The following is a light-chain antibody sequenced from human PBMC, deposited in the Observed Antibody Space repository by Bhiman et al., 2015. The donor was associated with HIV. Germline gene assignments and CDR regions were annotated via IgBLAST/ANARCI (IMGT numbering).Light chain of an antibody. Sequence: QSALTQPASVSGSPGQPITISCTGSSTDIGAYDYVSWYQQYPGKAPKLIIYDVSTRPSGVSNRFSGSKSGNTASLTISGLQAEDEADYYCSSYTSSSTLLFGGGTKLTVL. J-gene: IGLJ2*01. CDR3: SSYTSSSTLL. V-gene: IGLV2-14*03. CDR2: DVS. CDR1: STDIGAYDY.